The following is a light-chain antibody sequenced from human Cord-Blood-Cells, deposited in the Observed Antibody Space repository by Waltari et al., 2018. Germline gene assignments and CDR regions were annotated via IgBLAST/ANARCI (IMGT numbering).Light chain of an antibody. CDR3: QQRSNWSYS. CDR1: QSVSSY. Sequence: EIVLTQSPATLSLSPGERATLSCRASQSVSSYLAWYQQEPGQAPRSRISDASNKATGILARCSDSGSGTDFTLTISSLEPEDFAVYYCQQRSNWSYSFGQGTKLEIK. V-gene: IGKV3-11*01. CDR2: DAS. J-gene: IGKJ2*03.